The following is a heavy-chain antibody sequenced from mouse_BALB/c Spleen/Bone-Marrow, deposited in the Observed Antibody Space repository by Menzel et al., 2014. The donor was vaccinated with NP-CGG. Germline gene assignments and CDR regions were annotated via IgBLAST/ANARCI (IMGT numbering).Heavy chain of an antibody. CDR2: INPSSGYT. CDR3: AKGLMYYCGRRDGYVDV. Sequence: QVQLKESGAELARPGASVKMSCEASGYTFTSYTMHWVKQRPGQGLEWIGYINPSSGYTNYNQRFKDKATLTAEKSSSTAYMQQSSLTSEDTGVYYCAKGLMYYCGRRDGYVDVWGAGTTVTVSS. V-gene: IGHV1-4*01. D-gene: IGHD1-1*01. J-gene: IGHJ1*01. CDR1: GYTFTSYT.